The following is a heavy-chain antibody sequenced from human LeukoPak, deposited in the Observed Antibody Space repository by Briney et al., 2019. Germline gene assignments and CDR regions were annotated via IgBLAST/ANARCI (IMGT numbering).Heavy chain of an antibody. CDR3: ARDSGGTIDY. CDR2: ISPAGGTT. Sequence: GGSLRLSCAVSGFAFGSEAMSWVRQSPARGLEWVASISPAGGTTYYADYVKGRFTISRDNSNNTLFVHMNSLRAEDTAVYYCARDSGGTIDYWGQGTLVTVSS. CDR1: GFAFGSEA. D-gene: IGHD1-14*01. V-gene: IGHV3-23*01. J-gene: IGHJ4*02.